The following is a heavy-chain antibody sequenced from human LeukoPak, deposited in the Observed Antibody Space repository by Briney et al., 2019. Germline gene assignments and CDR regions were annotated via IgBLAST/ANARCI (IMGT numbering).Heavy chain of an antibody. CDR3: ARVYCSSTSCCLDY. CDR1: GGSISSGGYS. V-gene: IGHV4-30-2*01. J-gene: IGHJ4*02. CDR2: INHSGST. D-gene: IGHD2-2*01. Sequence: SQTLSLTCAVSGGSISSGGYSWSWIRQPPGKGLEWIGYINHSGSTNYNPSLKSRVTISVDTSKNQFSLKLSSVTAADTAVYYCARVYCSSTSCCLDYWGQGTLVTVSS.